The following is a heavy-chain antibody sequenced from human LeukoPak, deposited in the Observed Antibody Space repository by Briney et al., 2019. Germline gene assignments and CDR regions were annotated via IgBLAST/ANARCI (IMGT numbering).Heavy chain of an antibody. D-gene: IGHD6-19*01. CDR3: ARDLSSGWEDAFDI. J-gene: IGHJ3*02. CDR2: ITSSGTHI. CDR1: GFTFSSFN. V-gene: IGHV3-21*01. Sequence: GGSLRLSCAASGFTFSSFNMNWVRQAPGKAMEWVSSITSSGTHIFYADSVRSRFTISRDNAKNSLYLQMDSLGPDDTAVYYCARDLSSGWEDAFDIWGQGTMVTVSS.